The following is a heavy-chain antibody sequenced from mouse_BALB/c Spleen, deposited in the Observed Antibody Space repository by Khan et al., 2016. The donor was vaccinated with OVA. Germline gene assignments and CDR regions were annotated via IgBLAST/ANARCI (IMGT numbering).Heavy chain of an antibody. J-gene: IGHJ4*01. V-gene: IGHV9-3-1*01. CDR3: ARPPYFSYVMVF. CDR1: GYTFTNYG. D-gene: IGHD2-10*01. CDR2: INTYTGEP. Sequence: LVESGPELKKPGETVKISCKASGYTFTNYGMNWVKQAPGKGLKWMGWINTYTGEPTYADDFKGRFAFSLETSASTAYLQINNLKHEDTATYFCARPPYFSYVMVFWGQGTSITVSS.